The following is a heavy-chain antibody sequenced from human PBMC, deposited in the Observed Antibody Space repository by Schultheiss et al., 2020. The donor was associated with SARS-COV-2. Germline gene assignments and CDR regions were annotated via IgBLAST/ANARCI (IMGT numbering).Heavy chain of an antibody. D-gene: IGHD3-10*01. J-gene: IGHJ4*02. CDR1: GYTFTGYY. CDR2: INPNSGGT. CDR3: ARDRVRITMVRGVIADY. Sequence: ASVKVSCEASGYTFTGYYVHWVRQAPGQGLEWMGWINPNSGGTNYAQKFQGRVTMTRDTSISTAYMELSRLRSDDTAVYYCARDRVRITMVRGVIADYWGQGTLVTVSS. V-gene: IGHV1-2*02.